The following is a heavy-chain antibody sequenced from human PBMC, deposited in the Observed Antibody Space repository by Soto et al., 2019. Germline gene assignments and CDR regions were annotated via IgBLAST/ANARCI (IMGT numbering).Heavy chain of an antibody. CDR3: ARVLGLITTPFDY. D-gene: IGHD1-1*01. J-gene: IGHJ4*02. CDR1: GFTVSSNY. CDR2: IYSGGST. Sequence: EVQLVESGGGLVHPGVSLRLSCAASGFTVSSNYMSWVRQAPGKGLEWVSVIYSGGSTYYADSVKGRFTISRDNSKNTLYLQMNSLRAEDTAVYYCARVLGLITTPFDYWGQGTLVTVSS. V-gene: IGHV3-66*01.